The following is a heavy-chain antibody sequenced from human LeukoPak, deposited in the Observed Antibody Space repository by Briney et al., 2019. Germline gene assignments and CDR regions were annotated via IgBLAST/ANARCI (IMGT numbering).Heavy chain of an antibody. CDR2: IYTSGST. Sequence: SKTLSLTCTVSGGSISSYYWSWIRQPPGKGLEWIGYIYTSGSTNYNPSLKSRVTISVDRSKNQFSLKLSSVTAADTAVYYCARMGLGWYYDFWSGYPNWFDPWGQGTLVTVSS. CDR1: GGSISSYY. D-gene: IGHD3-3*01. J-gene: IGHJ5*02. V-gene: IGHV4-4*09. CDR3: ARMGLGWYYDFWSGYPNWFDP.